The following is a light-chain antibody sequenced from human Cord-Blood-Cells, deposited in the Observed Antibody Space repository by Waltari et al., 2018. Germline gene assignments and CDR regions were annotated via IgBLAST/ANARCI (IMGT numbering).Light chain of an antibody. J-gene: IGKJ1*01. CDR2: AAA. V-gene: IGKV1-39*01. CDR3: QHSYSTPWT. CDR1: QSNSSY. Sequence: DIQMTDSPSSVSASVGDRVTITRRARQSNSSYFNWYQQKPGKAPKLLIYAAASLQSGVPSRCSGSGSGTEFTLTISSLQPEDFATYYCQHSYSTPWTFGQGTKFEIK.